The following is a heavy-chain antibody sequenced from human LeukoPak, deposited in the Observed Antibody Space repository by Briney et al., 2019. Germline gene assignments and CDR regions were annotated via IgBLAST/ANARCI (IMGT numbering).Heavy chain of an antibody. CDR2: IRYDGSNK. D-gene: IGHD1-26*01. Sequence: SGGSLRLSCAASGFTFRSYGMHWVRQAPGKGLEWVAFIRYDGSNKYYADSVKGRFTISRDNSKNTLYLQMNSLRAEDTAVYYCAKDPESTPENSGYWGQGTLVTVSS. J-gene: IGHJ4*02. CDR1: GFTFRSYG. V-gene: IGHV3-30*02. CDR3: AKDPESTPENSGY.